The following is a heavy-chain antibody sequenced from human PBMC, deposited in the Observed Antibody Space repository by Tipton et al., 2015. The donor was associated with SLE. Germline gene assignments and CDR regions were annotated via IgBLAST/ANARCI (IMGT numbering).Heavy chain of an antibody. CDR2: IWYDGGNK. Sequence: LSLTCTASGFSFSTYGMHWVRQAPGKGLEWVALIWYDGGNKYYADSVKGRCTISRDNSNNTLYLHLSSLRAEDTGVYYCARGGDFGEYDYYYHGMDVWGQGTTVTVSS. CDR3: ARGGDFGEYDYYYHGMDV. V-gene: IGHV3-33*01. CDR1: GFSFSTYG. D-gene: IGHD4-17*01. J-gene: IGHJ6*02.